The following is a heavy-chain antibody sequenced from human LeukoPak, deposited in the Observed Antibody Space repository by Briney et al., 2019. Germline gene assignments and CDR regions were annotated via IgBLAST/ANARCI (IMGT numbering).Heavy chain of an antibody. Sequence: SQTLSLTCAVSGGSISSGGHSWSWIRQPPGKGLEWIGYIYHSGSTYYNPSLKSRVTISVDRSKNQFSLKLSSVTAADTAVYYCARAGIAAVENWFDPWGQGTLVTVSS. V-gene: IGHV4-30-2*01. J-gene: IGHJ5*02. D-gene: IGHD6-13*01. CDR2: IYHSGST. CDR1: GGSISSGGHS. CDR3: ARAGIAAVENWFDP.